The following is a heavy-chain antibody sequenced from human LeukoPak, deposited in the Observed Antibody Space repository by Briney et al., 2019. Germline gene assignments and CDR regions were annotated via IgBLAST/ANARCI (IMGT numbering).Heavy chain of an antibody. CDR3: ARRGGYSYGQGYYFDY. CDR2: IYPGDSDT. Sequence: GESLKISCKGSGYSFTSYWIGWVRQMPGKGLEWMGIIYPGDSDTRYSPSFQGQVTISADKSISTAYLQWSSLKASDTAMYYCARRGGYSYGQGYYFDYWSQGTLVTVSS. CDR1: GYSFTSYW. J-gene: IGHJ4*02. D-gene: IGHD5-18*01. V-gene: IGHV5-51*01.